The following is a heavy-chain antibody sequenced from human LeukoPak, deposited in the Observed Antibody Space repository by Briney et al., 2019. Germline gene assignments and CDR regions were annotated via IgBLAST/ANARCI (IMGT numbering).Heavy chain of an antibody. CDR1: GFTFSSYW. D-gene: IGHD2-21*01. CDR2: IKQDGSEK. CDR3: ARDGVEFYNWFDP. J-gene: IGHJ5*02. V-gene: IGHV3-7*01. Sequence: GGSLRLSCAASGFTFSSYWMSWVRQAPGKGLEWVANIKQDGSEKYYVDSVKGRFTISRDNAKNSLYLQMNSLRAEDTAVYYCARDGVEFYNWFDPWGQGTLVTVSS.